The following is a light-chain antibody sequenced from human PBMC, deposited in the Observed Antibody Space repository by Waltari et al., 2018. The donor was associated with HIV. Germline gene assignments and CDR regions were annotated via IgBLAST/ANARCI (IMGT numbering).Light chain of an antibody. Sequence: QSALTQPRSVSGSPGQSVTISCTGTHSYIAGYNLVSWYKQHPGNVPRLIIYDVDRRPSGVPDRFSGSKSGNTASLTISGLQPEDEADYYCCSYAGSDKLTFGGGTKMTVL. CDR2: DVD. V-gene: IGLV2-11*01. CDR3: CSYAGSDKLT. J-gene: IGLJ2*01. CDR1: HSYIAGYNL.